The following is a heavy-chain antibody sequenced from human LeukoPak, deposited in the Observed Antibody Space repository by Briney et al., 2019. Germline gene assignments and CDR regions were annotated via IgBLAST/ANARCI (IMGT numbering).Heavy chain of an antibody. D-gene: IGHD6-19*01. CDR1: GDSVSSVTDY. CDR3: AGERGEEYSSGWYKTNYFDN. J-gene: IGHJ4*02. Sequence: SETLSLTCTVAGDSVSSVTDYWAWIRQPPGKGLGWIASADYSGGTYYNPSLESRVAISADMSKKQISLTLTSVTGADTAVYYCAGERGEEYSSGWYKTNYFDNWGQGIRVTVSS. CDR2: ADYSGGT. V-gene: IGHV4-39*07.